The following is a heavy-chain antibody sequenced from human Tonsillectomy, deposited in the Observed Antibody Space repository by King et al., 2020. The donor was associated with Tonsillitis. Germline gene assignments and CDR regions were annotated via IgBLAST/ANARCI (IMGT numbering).Heavy chain of an antibody. CDR1: GFTFNDYD. Sequence: VQLVESGGGLAQPGGSLRLSCAASGFTFNDYDMNWVRQAPGKGLEWVSTISTIGTSTYLADSVRGRFTVSRDNSNNTLYLHINSLRAEDTAVYYCAKACADGNLGFDAWGQGTLVTVPS. CDR3: AKACADGNLGFDA. V-gene: IGHV3-23*04. D-gene: IGHD3-16*01. CDR2: ISTIGTST. J-gene: IGHJ4*02.